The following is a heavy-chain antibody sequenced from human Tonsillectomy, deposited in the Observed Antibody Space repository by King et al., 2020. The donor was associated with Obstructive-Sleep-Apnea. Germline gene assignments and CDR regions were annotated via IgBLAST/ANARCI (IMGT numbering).Heavy chain of an antibody. V-gene: IGHV4-30-4*01. CDR1: GGSISSGDYY. Sequence: VQLQESGPGLVKPSQTLSLTCTVSGGSISSGDYYWSWIRQPPGKGLEWIGYIYYSGSTYYNPSLKSRVTISVDTSKNQFSLKLSSVTAADTAVYYCARVPVLPTVMVRGVIIRAFDYWGQGTLVTVSS. CDR2: IYYSGST. CDR3: ARVPVLPTVMVRGVIIRAFDY. D-gene: IGHD3-10*01. J-gene: IGHJ4*02.